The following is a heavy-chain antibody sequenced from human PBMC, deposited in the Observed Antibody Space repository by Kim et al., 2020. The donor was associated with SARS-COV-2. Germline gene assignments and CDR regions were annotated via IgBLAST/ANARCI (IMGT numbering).Heavy chain of an antibody. J-gene: IGHJ4*02. Sequence: YAQKVQGRVTMTRDTSISTAYMELSRLRSDDTAVYYCALQTFGELSFDYWGQGTLVTVSS. V-gene: IGHV1-2*02. CDR3: ALQTFGELSFDY. D-gene: IGHD3-10*01.